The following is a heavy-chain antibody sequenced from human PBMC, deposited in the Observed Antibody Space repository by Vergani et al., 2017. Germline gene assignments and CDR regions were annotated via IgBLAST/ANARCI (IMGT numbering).Heavy chain of an antibody. CDR3: ARHILGSNKHDYYYYGMDV. CDR2: IYPGDSDT. Sequence: EVQLVQSGAEVQKPGESLKISCKGSGYSFTSYWIGWVRQMPGKGLEWMGIIYPGDSDTRYSPSFQGQVTISADKSISTAYLQWSSLKASDTAMYYCARHILGSNKHDYYYYGMDVWGQGTTVTVSS. D-gene: IGHD2-2*01. J-gene: IGHJ6*02. CDR1: GYSFTSYW. V-gene: IGHV5-51*01.